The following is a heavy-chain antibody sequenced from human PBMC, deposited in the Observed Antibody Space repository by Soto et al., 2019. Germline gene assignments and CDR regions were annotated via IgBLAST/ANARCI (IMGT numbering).Heavy chain of an antibody. D-gene: IGHD4-4*01. J-gene: IGHJ4*02. Sequence: EVQLLESGGGLVQPGGSLRLSCAASGFTFSSYAMSWVRQAPGKGLEWVSSISGSGGGTYYVDSVKGRFTISRDNSKNTLYLQMNSLRAEDTALYDCAKDVDYSTPNYFDYWGQGTLVTVSS. V-gene: IGHV3-23*01. CDR3: AKDVDYSTPNYFDY. CDR1: GFTFSSYA. CDR2: ISGSGGGT.